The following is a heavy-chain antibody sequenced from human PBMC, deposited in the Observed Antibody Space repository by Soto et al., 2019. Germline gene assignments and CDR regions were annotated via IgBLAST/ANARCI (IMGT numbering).Heavy chain of an antibody. CDR3: ARSLAARRESYYYGMAV. J-gene: IGHJ6*04. CDR2: INPNSGGT. V-gene: IGHV1-2*04. CDR1: GYTFTGYY. Sequence: ASVMVSCKASGYTFTGYYMHWVRQAPGQGLEWMGWINPNSGGTNYAQKFLGWVTMTRDTSISTAYMELSRLRSDDTAVYYCARSLAARRESYYYGMAVWGEGTTVTGSS. D-gene: IGHD6-6*01.